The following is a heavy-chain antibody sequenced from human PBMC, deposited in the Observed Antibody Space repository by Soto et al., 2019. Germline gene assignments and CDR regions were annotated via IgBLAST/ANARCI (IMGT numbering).Heavy chain of an antibody. Sequence: PGGSLRLSCAASGFTFSSYWMSWVRQAPGKGLEWVANIKQDGSEKYYVDSVKGRFTISRDNSKNTLYLQMNSLRAEDTAVYYCAKGDSIWFGAIYYYYYYMDVWGKGTTVTVSS. CDR2: IKQDGSEK. CDR3: AKGDSIWFGAIYYYYYYMDV. V-gene: IGHV3-7*03. CDR1: GFTFSSYW. J-gene: IGHJ6*03. D-gene: IGHD3-10*01.